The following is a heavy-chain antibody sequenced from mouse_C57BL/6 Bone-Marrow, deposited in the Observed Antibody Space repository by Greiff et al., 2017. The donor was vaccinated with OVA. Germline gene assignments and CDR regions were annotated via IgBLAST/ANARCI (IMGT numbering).Heavy chain of an antibody. CDR3: ARAYYGSSSEYFDV. D-gene: IGHD1-1*01. CDR2: IDPEGGET. Sequence: VQLKESGAELVKPGASVKLSCTASGFNIKDYYMHWVKQRTEQGLEWIGRIDPEGGETKYAPKFQGKATITADTSSNTAYLQLSSLTSEDTAVYYCARAYYGSSSEYFDVWGTGTTVTVSS. V-gene: IGHV14-2*01. J-gene: IGHJ1*03. CDR1: GFNIKDYY.